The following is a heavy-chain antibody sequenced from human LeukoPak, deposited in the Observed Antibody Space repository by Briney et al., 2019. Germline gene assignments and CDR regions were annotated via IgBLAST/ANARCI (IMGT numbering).Heavy chain of an antibody. J-gene: IGHJ6*03. CDR1: GFSFSAYG. CDR3: ARSGTGTTYYYYMDV. Sequence: GGSLRLSCATSGFSFSAYGMHWVRQAPGKGLEWVAYIWYDASNKDYASSVKGRFTISRDSSKSTVYLQMNSLRPEDTAVYYCARSGTGTTYYYYMDVWGKGTTVTVSS. CDR2: IWYDASNK. V-gene: IGHV3-30*02. D-gene: IGHD1-7*01.